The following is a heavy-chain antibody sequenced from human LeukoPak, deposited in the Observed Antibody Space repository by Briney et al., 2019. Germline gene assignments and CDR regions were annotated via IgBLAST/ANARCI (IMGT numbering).Heavy chain of an antibody. V-gene: IGHV4-34*01. D-gene: IGHD5-18*01. CDR3: ARGGTNVDTAMVKNIDY. J-gene: IGHJ4*02. Sequence: PSETLSLTCAVYGGSFSGYYWSWIRQPPGKGLEWIGEINHSGSTNYNPSLKSRVTISVDTSKNQFSLKLSSVTAADTAVYYCARGGTNVDTAMVKNIDYWGQGTLVTVSS. CDR2: INHSGST. CDR1: GGSFSGYY.